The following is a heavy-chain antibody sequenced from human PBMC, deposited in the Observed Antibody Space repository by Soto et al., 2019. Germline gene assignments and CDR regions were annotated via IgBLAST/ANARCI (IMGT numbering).Heavy chain of an antibody. Sequence: QVQLEQSGAEVKKPGSSVKVSCKASGGTLSDHGVAWLRQAPGQGLEWMGGTIPVFNTAKYAQKFQGRVTVTADKFPNIVYMELSSLRSDDTAFYFCARGVYGSGNYYTGPSAFDIWGQGTMVIVSS. V-gene: IGHV1-69*06. CDR2: TIPVFNTA. CDR3: ARGVYGSGNYYTGPSAFDI. D-gene: IGHD3-10*01. J-gene: IGHJ3*02. CDR1: GGTLSDHG.